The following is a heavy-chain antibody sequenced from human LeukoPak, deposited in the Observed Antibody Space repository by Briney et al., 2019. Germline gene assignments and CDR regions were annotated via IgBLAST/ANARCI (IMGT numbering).Heavy chain of an antibody. V-gene: IGHV4-39*01. D-gene: IGHD6-19*01. Sequence: SETLSLTCAVSGESISYHNYYWDWIRQPPGKGLEWIGTVYYTGNTSYNPSLKSRVAISVDTSKNQFSLKLTSMTAADTAVYYCARLRAMAGHRGGFDFWGRGTMVTVSS. CDR1: GESISYHNYY. J-gene: IGHJ3*01. CDR2: VYYTGNT. CDR3: ARLRAMAGHRGGFDF.